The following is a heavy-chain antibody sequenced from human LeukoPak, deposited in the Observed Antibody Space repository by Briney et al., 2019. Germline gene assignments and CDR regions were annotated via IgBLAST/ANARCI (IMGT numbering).Heavy chain of an antibody. D-gene: IGHD3-10*01. CDR1: GGTFSSYA. Sequence: SVKVSCKASGGTFSSYAISWVRQAPGQGLEWMGGIITIFGTANYAQKFQGRVTITADESTSTAYMELSSLRSEDTAVYYCARDRLDYYGSGSYYNGLDYWGQGTLVTVSS. CDR3: ARDRLDYYGSGSYYNGLDY. CDR2: IITIFGTA. V-gene: IGHV1-69*13. J-gene: IGHJ4*02.